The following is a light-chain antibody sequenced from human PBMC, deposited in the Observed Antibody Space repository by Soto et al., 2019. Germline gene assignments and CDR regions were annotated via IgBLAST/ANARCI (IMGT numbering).Light chain of an antibody. V-gene: IGKV1-9*01. CDR2: AAS. Sequence: IQLTQSPSSLSASVGDRVTITCRASQGISSYLAWYQQKPAKAPKLLIYAASTLQSGVPSRFSGSGSGTEFTLTISSLQPEDFATYYCQQLNSYPHSFAPRTKVDIK. J-gene: IGKJ3*01. CDR3: QQLNSYPHS. CDR1: QGISSY.